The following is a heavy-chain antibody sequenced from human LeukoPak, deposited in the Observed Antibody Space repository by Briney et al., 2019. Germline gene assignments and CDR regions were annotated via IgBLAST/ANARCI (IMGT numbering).Heavy chain of an antibody. V-gene: IGHV1-2*02. Sequence: ASVKVSCKASGYTFTDYYIHWVRQAPGQGLEWVGWINPNSGGTNYAQKFQGRVTMTRDTSISTAYMELSRLRSDDTAVYYCAREEVAILWFGETAKTPFDYWGQGTLVTVSS. CDR3: AREEVAILWFGETAKTPFDY. D-gene: IGHD3-10*01. J-gene: IGHJ4*02. CDR1: GYTFTDYY. CDR2: INPNSGGT.